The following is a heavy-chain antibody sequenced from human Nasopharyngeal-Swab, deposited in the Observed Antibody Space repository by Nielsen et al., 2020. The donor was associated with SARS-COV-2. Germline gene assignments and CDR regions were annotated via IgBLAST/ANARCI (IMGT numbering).Heavy chain of an antibody. V-gene: IGHV3-48*03. CDR2: ISTTTATI. D-gene: IGHD5-12*01. J-gene: IGHJ3*02. CDR3: AREVPYSGHDDAFDI. CDR1: GLVFSNYE. Sequence: GGSLRLSCAASGLVFSNYEMNWVRQAPGKGLEWISYISTTTATIYYADSVKGRFTISRDNATNSLYLQMNSLRAEDTAVYYCAREVPYSGHDDAFDIWGQGTMVTVSS.